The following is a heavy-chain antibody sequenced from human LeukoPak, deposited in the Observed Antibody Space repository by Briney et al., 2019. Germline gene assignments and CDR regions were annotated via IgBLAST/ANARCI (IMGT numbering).Heavy chain of an antibody. CDR3: ARHPYQLLWLSWFDP. D-gene: IGHD2-2*01. J-gene: IGHJ5*02. CDR1: GGSSSSSRYY. CDR2: IYYSGST. V-gene: IGHV4-39*01. Sequence: SETLSLTCTVSGGSSSSSRYYWGGIRQPPGKGLEWIGSIYYSGSTYYHPSLKSRVTISVDTSKNQFTLKLSSVTAADTAVYYCARHPYQLLWLSWFDPWGQGTLVTVSS.